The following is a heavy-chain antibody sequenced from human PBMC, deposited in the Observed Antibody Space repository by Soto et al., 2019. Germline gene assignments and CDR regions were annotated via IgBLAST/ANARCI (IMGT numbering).Heavy chain of an antibody. J-gene: IGHJ4*02. Sequence: GGSLRLSCAASGFTFSDYYMSWIRQAPGKGLEWVSYISSSGSTIYYADSVKGRFTISRDNAKNSLYLQRNSLRAGDTAVYYCARDLYGDDYFDYWGQGTLVTVSS. CDR2: ISSSGSTI. D-gene: IGHD4-17*01. V-gene: IGHV3-11*01. CDR3: ARDLYGDDYFDY. CDR1: GFTFSDYY.